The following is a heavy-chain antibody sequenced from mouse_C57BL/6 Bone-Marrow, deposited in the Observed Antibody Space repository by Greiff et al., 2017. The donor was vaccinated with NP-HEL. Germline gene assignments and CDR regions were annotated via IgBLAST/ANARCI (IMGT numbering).Heavy chain of an antibody. Sequence: LVESGAELVRPGTSVKVSCKASGYAFTNYLIEWVKQRPGQGLEWIGVINPGSGGTNYNEKFKGKATLTADKSSSTAYMQLSSLTSEDSAVYFCARSGLRAWFAYWGQGTLVTVSA. V-gene: IGHV1-54*01. CDR3: ARSGLRAWFAY. CDR2: INPGSGGT. J-gene: IGHJ3*01. D-gene: IGHD2-4*01. CDR1: GYAFTNYL.